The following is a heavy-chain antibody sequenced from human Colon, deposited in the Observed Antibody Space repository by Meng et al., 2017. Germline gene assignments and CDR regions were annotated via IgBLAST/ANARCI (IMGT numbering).Heavy chain of an antibody. CDR1: GYTFSDCY. V-gene: IGHV1-2*02. CDR3: ARSTPSLDY. CDR2: IVPNSGDT. Sequence: QVQLVQSGTEVKRPGASVKVYCKASGYTFSDCYIHWVRQAPGQGLEWMGWIVPNSGDTNYAQKFQGRVTMTRDTSISTTYMELSRLTSDDTAVYYCARSTPSLDYWGQGTLVTVSS. D-gene: IGHD2-15*01. J-gene: IGHJ4*02.